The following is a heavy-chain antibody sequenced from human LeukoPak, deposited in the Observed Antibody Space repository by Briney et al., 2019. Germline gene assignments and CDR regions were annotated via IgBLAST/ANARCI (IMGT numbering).Heavy chain of an antibody. CDR3: ARELRQQPGLFDY. CDR1: GFTFSSYG. J-gene: IGHJ4*02. Sequence: PGGSLRLSCAASGFTFSSYGMHWVRRAPGKGLEWVAVIWYDGSNKYYADSVKGRFTISRDNSKNTLYLQMNSLRAEDTAVYYCARELRQQPGLFDYWGQGTLVTVSS. D-gene: IGHD6-13*01. V-gene: IGHV3-33*01. CDR2: IWYDGSNK.